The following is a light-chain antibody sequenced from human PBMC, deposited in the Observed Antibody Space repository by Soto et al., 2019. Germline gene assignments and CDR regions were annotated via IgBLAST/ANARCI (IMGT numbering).Light chain of an antibody. CDR3: QQYNNWPQVFT. J-gene: IGKJ3*01. CDR1: QSVSSN. V-gene: IGKV3-15*01. CDR2: GAS. Sequence: EIVTTQSPATLSVSPGERATLSCRASQSVSSNLAWYQQKPGQAPRLLIYGASTRATGIPARFSGSGSGTEFTLTISSLQSEDFAVYYCQQYNNWPQVFTFGPGTKVDIK.